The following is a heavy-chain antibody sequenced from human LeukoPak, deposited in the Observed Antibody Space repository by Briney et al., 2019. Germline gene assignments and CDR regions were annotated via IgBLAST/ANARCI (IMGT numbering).Heavy chain of an antibody. V-gene: IGHV3-9*01. D-gene: IGHD2-15*01. CDR2: ISWNGGRI. CDR3: ARLQMYCSGGSCYGA. CDR1: GFTFDNYA. J-gene: IGHJ4*02. Sequence: PGGSLRLSCAASGFTFDNYAMHWVRLAPGKGLEWVSSISWNGGRIGYADSVKGRFTISRDNAKNPLYLQMNSLRAEDTAVYYCARLQMYCSGGSCYGAWGQGTLVTVSS.